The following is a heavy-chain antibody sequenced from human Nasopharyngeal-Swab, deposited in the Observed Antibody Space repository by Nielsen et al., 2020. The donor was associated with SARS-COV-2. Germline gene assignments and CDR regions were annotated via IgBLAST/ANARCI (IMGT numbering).Heavy chain of an antibody. J-gene: IGHJ6*02. D-gene: IGHD6-13*01. Sequence: SETLSRTCTVSGGSISSGGYYWSWIRQHPGKGLEWIGYIYYSGSTYYNPSLKSRVTISVDTSKNQFSLKLSSVTAADTAVYYCARDQGSSWGLGYGMDVWGQGTTVTVSS. V-gene: IGHV4-31*03. CDR3: ARDQGSSWGLGYGMDV. CDR1: GGSISSGGYY. CDR2: IYYSGST.